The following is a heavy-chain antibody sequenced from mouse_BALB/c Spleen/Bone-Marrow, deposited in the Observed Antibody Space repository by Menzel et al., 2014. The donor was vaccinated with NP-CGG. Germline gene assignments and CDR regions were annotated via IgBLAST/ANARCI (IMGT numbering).Heavy chain of an antibody. CDR1: GFSLSRYS. J-gene: IGHJ4*01. V-gene: IGHV2-6-4*01. CDR3: ARRELHAMDY. Sequence: VKLMESGPGLVAPSQSLSITCTVSGFSLSRYSVHWIRQPPGKGLERLGMIWGGGSTDYNSAPRSRLSIINDNSKSQVFLKMSSLQTDDTAMYYCARRELHAMDYWGQGTSVTVSS. CDR2: IWGGGST.